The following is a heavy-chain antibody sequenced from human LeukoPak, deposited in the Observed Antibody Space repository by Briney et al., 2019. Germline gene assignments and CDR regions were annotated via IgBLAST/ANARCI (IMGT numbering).Heavy chain of an antibody. Sequence: GRSLRLSCAASGFTLSTYGMHWVRQAPGKGLEWVAVIWYDGSNKYYADSVKGRFTISRDNSKNTLYLQMNSLRAEDTAVYYCARDLEGGYQLLKYWGQGTLVTVSS. V-gene: IGHV3-33*01. D-gene: IGHD2-2*01. J-gene: IGHJ4*02. CDR1: GFTLSTYG. CDR3: ARDLEGGYQLLKY. CDR2: IWYDGSNK.